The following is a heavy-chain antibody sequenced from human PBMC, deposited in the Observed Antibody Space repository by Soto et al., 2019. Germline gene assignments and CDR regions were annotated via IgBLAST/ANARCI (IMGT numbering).Heavy chain of an antibody. J-gene: IGHJ4*02. CDR2: VSGSGGRT. CDR1: GFTFSSYA. CDR3: AKTPAYNGSDC. D-gene: IGHD1-20*01. V-gene: IGHV3-23*01. Sequence: EVQLLESGGGLVQPGGSLRLSCAASGFTFSSYAMSWVRQAPGKGLEWISAVSGSGGRTYYADSVKGRSTITRDNSKDTRYLKMNTRRAEDTAVYYWAKTPAYNGSDCWGQGTLVTVSS.